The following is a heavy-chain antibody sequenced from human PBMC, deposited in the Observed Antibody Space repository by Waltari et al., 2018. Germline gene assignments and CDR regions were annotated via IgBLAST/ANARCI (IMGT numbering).Heavy chain of an antibody. J-gene: IGHJ4*02. CDR3: ARGEDITGTILLGDY. CDR2: IWYDGSNK. D-gene: IGHD1-7*01. Sequence: QVQLVESGGGVVQPGRSLRLSCAASAFTFSGYAMHWVGQPPGKGLEWVELIWYDGSNKYYADSVKGRFTISRDNSKNTLFLQMNSLRAEDTAVYYCARGEDITGTILLGDYWGQGTLVTVSS. V-gene: IGHV3-33*01. CDR1: AFTFSGYA.